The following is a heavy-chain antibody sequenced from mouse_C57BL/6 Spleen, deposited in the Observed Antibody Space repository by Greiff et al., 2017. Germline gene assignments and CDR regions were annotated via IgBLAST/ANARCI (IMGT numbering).Heavy chain of an antibody. J-gene: IGHJ3*01. D-gene: IGHD1-1*01. CDR1: GYAFSSYW. CDR2: IYPVDGDT. CDR3: ARSGYYGSSPFAY. V-gene: IGHV1-80*01. Sequence: QVQLQQSGAELVKPGASVKISCKASGYAFSSYWMNWVKQRPGKGLEWIGQIYPVDGDTNYNGKFKGKATLTADKSSSTAYMQLSSLTSEDSAVYFCARSGYYGSSPFAYWGQGTLVTVSA.